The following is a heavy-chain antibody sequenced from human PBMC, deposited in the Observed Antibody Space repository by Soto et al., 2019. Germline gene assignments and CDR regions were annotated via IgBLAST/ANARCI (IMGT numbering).Heavy chain of an antibody. CDR2: IYYSGST. J-gene: IGHJ5*02. Sequence: PSETLSLTCTVSGGSISSYYWSWIRQPPGKGLEWIGYIYYSGSTNYNPSLKSRVTISVDTSKNQFSLKLSSVTAADTAVYYCARGGYRGFDPWGQGTLVTVSS. D-gene: IGHD5-12*01. CDR3: ARGGYRGFDP. V-gene: IGHV4-59*01. CDR1: GGSISSYY.